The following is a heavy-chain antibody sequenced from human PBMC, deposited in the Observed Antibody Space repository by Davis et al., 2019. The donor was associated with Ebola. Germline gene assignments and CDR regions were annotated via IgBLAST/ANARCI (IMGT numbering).Heavy chain of an antibody. D-gene: IGHD3-10*01. CDR1: GGSISSSNW. CDR2: IYHSGSI. CDR3: ARVRNRYYGSGSYRDY. V-gene: IGHV4-4*02. J-gene: IGHJ4*02. Sequence: SETLSLTCAVSGGSISSSNWWSWVRQPPGKGLEWIGEIYHSGSINYNPSLKSRVTISVDKSKNQFSLKLSSVTAADTAVYYCARVRNRYYGSGSYRDYWGQGTLVTVSS.